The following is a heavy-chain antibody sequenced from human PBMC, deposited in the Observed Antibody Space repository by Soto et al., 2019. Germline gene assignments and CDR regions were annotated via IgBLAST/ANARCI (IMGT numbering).Heavy chain of an antibody. CDR2: IIPILGSP. J-gene: IGHJ3*02. Sequence: QVHLVQSGAEVKKSGASVRVSCTVFGGSFRRYAITWVRQAPGQGLEWMGGIIPILGSPNYAQKFQDRVTITADESTSTTYMDLRSLRSEDAAVYYCASRDRVDAFDIWGQGTVVTVSS. CDR1: GGSFRRYA. V-gene: IGHV1-69*01. CDR3: ASRDRVDAFDI.